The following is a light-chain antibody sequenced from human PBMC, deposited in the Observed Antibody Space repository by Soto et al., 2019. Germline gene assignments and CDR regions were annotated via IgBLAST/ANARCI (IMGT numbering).Light chain of an antibody. CDR3: HQRTNWPSIT. J-gene: IGKJ5*01. Sequence: EIVLTQSPATLSLSPGETATLSCRASQSVSNYLAWYQHKPGQAPRVLIYGASNRATGVSARISGSGSGRDFSLTINSLEPEDSAVYYCHQRTNWPSITFGQGTRLEI. V-gene: IGKV3-11*02. CDR1: QSVSNY. CDR2: GAS.